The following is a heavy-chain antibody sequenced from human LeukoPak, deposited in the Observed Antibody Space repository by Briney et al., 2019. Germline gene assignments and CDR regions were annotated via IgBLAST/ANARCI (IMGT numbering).Heavy chain of an antibody. CDR1: GFTFSSYS. Sequence: GGSLRLSCAASGFTFSSYSMNWVRQAPGKGLEWVSSISSSSSYIYYADPVKGRFTISRDNVKNSLYLQMNSLRAEDTAVYYCAREGCSSTSCYWEDAFDIWGQGTMVTVSS. J-gene: IGHJ3*02. CDR3: AREGCSSTSCYWEDAFDI. V-gene: IGHV3-21*01. D-gene: IGHD2-2*01. CDR2: ISSSSSYI.